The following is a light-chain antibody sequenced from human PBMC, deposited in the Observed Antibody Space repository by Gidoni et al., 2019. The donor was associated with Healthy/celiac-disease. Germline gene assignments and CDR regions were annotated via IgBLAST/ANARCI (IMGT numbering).Light chain of an antibody. CDR2: AAS. V-gene: IGKV1-9*01. CDR3: QQLNSYPPEYT. CDR1: QGISSY. J-gene: IGKJ2*01. Sequence: IQLTQSPSSLSASVGDRVTITCRASQGISSYLAWYQQKPGKAPKLLIYAASTLQSGVPSRFSGSGSGTDFTLTISSLQPEDFATYYCQQLNSYPPEYTFXXXTKLEIK.